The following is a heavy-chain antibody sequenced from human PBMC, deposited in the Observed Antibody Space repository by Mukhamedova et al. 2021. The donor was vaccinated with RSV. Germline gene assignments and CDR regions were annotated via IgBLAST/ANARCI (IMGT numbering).Heavy chain of an antibody. V-gene: IGHV3-11*01. CDR3: ARDLLTPPEGFGVVLDDAFDI. Sequence: GRFTISRDNAKNSLYLQMNSLRAEDTAVYYCARDLLTPPEGFGVVLDDAFDIWGQGTMVTVSS. J-gene: IGHJ3*02. D-gene: IGHD3-3*01.